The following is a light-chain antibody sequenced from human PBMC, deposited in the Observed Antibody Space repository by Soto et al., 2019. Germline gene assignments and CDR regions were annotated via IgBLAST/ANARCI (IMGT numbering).Light chain of an antibody. CDR2: KAS. CDR3: QQYTSYST. J-gene: IGKJ1*01. CDR1: QSINSW. Sequence: DIQMTQSTSTLSAFVGDRVTITCRASQSINSWLAWYQQKPGRAPKLLIYKASSLESGVPSRFSGSGSGTEFTLTISSLQPDDFATYYCQQYTSYSTFGQGTKVEIK. V-gene: IGKV1-5*03.